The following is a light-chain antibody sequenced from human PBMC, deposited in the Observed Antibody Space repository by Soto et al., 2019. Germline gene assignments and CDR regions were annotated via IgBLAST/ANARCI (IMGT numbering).Light chain of an antibody. V-gene: IGKV3-20*01. CDR3: QQYGSSTWT. Sequence: EIVLTQSPGTLSLSPGERATLSCRASQSVSSSYLAWYQQKPGQAPRPLIYGASSRATGIPDRFSGSGSGTDFTLTISRLEPEDFAVYYCQQYGSSTWTFGQGTRWIS. J-gene: IGKJ1*01. CDR1: QSVSSSY. CDR2: GAS.